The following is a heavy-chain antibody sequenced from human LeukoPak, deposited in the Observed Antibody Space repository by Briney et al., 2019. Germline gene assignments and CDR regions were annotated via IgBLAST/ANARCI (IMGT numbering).Heavy chain of an antibody. D-gene: IGHD5-18*01. CDR3: ARVAPGYTYAYGAPYYFDN. Sequence: GGSLRLSCAASGFTVSTNYMSWVRQAPGKGLEWVSVIYSGGITYYADSVKGRFPISRHDSKNTVYLQMNSLRAEDTTLYYCARVAPGYTYAYGAPYYFDNWGQGTLDTVSS. CDR1: GFTVSTNY. J-gene: IGHJ4*02. V-gene: IGHV3-53*04. CDR2: IYSGGIT.